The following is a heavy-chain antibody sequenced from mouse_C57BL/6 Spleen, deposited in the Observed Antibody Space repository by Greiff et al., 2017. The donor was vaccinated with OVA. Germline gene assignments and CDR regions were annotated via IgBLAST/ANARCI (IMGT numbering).Heavy chain of an antibody. CDR1: GYAFTNYL. CDR2: INPGSGGT. D-gene: IGHD2-3*01. V-gene: IGHV1-54*01. CDR3: ARRDGYYEVLYYFDY. Sequence: QVQLQQSGAELVRPGTSVKVSCKASGYAFTNYLIEWVKQRPGQGLEWIGVINPGSGGTNYNEKFKGKATLTADKSSSTAYMQLSSLTSEDSAVYFCARRDGYYEVLYYFDYWGQGTTLTVSS. J-gene: IGHJ2*01.